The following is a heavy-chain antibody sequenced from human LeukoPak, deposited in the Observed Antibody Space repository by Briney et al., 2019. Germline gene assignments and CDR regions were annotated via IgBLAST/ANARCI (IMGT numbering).Heavy chain of an antibody. J-gene: IGHJ4*02. CDR3: AKDPHPYDYVWGSYRYFFYFDY. D-gene: IGHD3-16*02. V-gene: IGHV3-23*01. Sequence: GGSLRLSCAASGFTFSSYAMSWVRPAPGKGLEWVSAISGSGGSTYYADSVKGRFTISRDNSKNTLYLQMNSLRAEDTAVYYCAKDPHPYDYVWGSYRYFFYFDYWGQGTLVTVSS. CDR1: GFTFSSYA. CDR2: ISGSGGST.